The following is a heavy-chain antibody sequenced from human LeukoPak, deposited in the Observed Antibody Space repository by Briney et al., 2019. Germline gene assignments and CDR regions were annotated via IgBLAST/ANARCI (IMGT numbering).Heavy chain of an antibody. CDR1: GYSISSGYY. Sequence: SETLSLTCAVSGYSISSGYYWGWIRQPPGKGLEWIGSIYHRGSTYYNPSLKSRVTISVDTSKNQFSLKLSSVTAADAAVYYCARLVVRGYFDYWGQGTLVTVSS. D-gene: IGHD3-10*01. CDR3: ARLVVRGYFDY. V-gene: IGHV4-38-2*01. J-gene: IGHJ4*02. CDR2: IYHRGST.